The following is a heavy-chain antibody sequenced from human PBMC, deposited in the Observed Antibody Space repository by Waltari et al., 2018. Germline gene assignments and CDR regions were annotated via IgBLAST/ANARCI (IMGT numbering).Heavy chain of an antibody. CDR3: ARINRMRNWYFDV. V-gene: IGHV3-74*01. Sequence: DVQLVESGGGLVQPGGSLRLLCTASGFTSSSFWMHWVRQRPGEGLVGVSRTNTDGSGTSYADSVRGRFTISRDNAKSTVYLQMNSLTAEDTAVYYCARINRMRNWYFDVLGRGTLVTVSS. J-gene: IGHJ2*01. CDR2: TNTDGSGT. CDR1: GFTSSSFW.